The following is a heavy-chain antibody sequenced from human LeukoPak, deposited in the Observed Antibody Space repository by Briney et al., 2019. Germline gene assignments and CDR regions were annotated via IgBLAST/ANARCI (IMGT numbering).Heavy chain of an antibody. V-gene: IGHV3-11*06. CDR1: GFTFSDYY. CDR3: ARGLFEYHDSSGPAY. Sequence: GGSLRLSCAASGFTFSDYYMSWIRQAPGKGLEWISYINNDDVYTNYADSVKGRFTLSRDNAKNTLYLQMNSLRAEDTAVYYCARGLFEYHDSSGPAYWGRGTLVTVSS. CDR2: INNDDVYT. D-gene: IGHD3-22*01. J-gene: IGHJ4*02.